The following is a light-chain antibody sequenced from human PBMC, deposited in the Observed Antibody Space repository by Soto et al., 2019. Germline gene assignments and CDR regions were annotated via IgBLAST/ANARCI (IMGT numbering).Light chain of an antibody. Sequence: QSAVAQPASVSGSRGQSITISCTGTSSDVGRYNYVSWFQQHPGKVPKLIIYDVSNWPSGVSDRFSGSKSGNTASLTISGLHPEDEADYYCSSFTSSSTFVIGTGTKVTVL. J-gene: IGLJ1*01. CDR1: SSDVGRYNY. CDR3: SSFTSSSTFV. CDR2: DVS. V-gene: IGLV2-14*03.